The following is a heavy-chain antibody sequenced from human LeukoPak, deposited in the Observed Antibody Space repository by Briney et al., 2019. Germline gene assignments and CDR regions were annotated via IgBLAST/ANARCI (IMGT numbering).Heavy chain of an antibody. D-gene: IGHD3-10*01. J-gene: IGHJ4*02. V-gene: IGHV4-34*01. Sequence: PSETLSLTCAVYGGSFSGYYWSWIRQPPGKGLEWIGEINHSGSTNYNPSLKSRVTISVDTSKNHFSLKLSSVTAADTAVYYCARGGRRYYYGSGSSRIDYWGQGTLVTVSS. CDR3: ARGGRRYYYGSGSSRIDY. CDR1: GGSFSGYY. CDR2: INHSGST.